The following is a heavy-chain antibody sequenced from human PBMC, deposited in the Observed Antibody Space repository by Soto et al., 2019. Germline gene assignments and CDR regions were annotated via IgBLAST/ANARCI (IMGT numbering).Heavy chain of an antibody. V-gene: IGHV1-8*02. Sequence: ASVKVSCKASGYDFTAYGINWVRQASGQGLEWMGWMNPINGATGTARRFQGRVSLSRNTATGTAYLELTSLRSGDTAVYYCGRGPSPRAPAGGTPYYYAMDVWGQGTTVTVSS. J-gene: IGHJ6*02. CDR2: MNPINGAT. D-gene: IGHD6-13*01. CDR3: GRGPSPRAPAGGTPYYYAMDV. CDR1: GYDFTAYG.